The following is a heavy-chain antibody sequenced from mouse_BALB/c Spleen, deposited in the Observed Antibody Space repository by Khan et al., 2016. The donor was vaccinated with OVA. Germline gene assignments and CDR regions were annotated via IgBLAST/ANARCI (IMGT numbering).Heavy chain of an antibody. CDR1: GYIFTSYM. V-gene: IGHV1-4*01. J-gene: IGHJ3*01. CDR3: AGGCYGSFGY. D-gene: IGHD1-1*01. CDR2: INPSSDYN. Sequence: QVQLQQSGAELARPGASVKMSCKASGYIFTSYMIHWVKQRPGQGLEWIGDINPSSDYNNYNQKFKDKATLTADKSSSTAYMQLSSLPSEVSAVYYSAGGCYGSFGYWGQGTLVTVSA.